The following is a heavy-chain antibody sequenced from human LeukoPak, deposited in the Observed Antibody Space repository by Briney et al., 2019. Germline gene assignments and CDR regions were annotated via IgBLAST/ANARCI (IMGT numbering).Heavy chain of an antibody. CDR1: GVSISSNNYY. CDR2: IYTTGST. J-gene: IGHJ4*02. V-gene: IGHV4-39*07. CDR3: AKGNPYYDY. Sequence: SETLSLTCTVSGVSISSNNYYWGWLRQPPGKGLEWIGNIYTTGSTYYSPSLKSRVIISLDTSENQFSLTLTSLTAADTAVYYCAKGNPYYDYWGQGTLVTVSS. D-gene: IGHD3-22*01.